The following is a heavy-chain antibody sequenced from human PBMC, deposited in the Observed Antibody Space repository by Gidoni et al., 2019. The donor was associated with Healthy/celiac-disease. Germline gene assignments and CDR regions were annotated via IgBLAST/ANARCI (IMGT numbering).Heavy chain of an antibody. Sequence: QVQLVESGGGVVQPGRSLRLSCAASGFTFSSYGMHWVRQAPGKGLEWVAVISYDGTNKYYADSVKGRFTISRDNSKNTLYLQMNSLRAEDTAVYDCAKDRSDIVVVPAATTTTVHYYYGMDVWGQGTTVTVSS. V-gene: IGHV3-30*18. CDR3: AKDRSDIVVVPAATTTTVHYYYGMDV. D-gene: IGHD2-2*01. CDR2: ISYDGTNK. CDR1: GFTFSSYG. J-gene: IGHJ6*02.